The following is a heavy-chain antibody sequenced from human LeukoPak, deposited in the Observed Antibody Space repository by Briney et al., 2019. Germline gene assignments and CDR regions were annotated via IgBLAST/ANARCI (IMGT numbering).Heavy chain of an antibody. CDR2: ISSSSSTI. Sequence: GGSLRLSCAASGFTFSSYSMNWVRQAPGKGLEWVSYISSSSSTIYYADSVKGRFTISRDNAKNSLYLQMNSLRDEDTAVYYCAREIPTANYYGMDVWGQGTTVTVSS. CDR3: AREIPTANYYGMDV. V-gene: IGHV3-48*02. CDR1: GFTFSSYS. D-gene: IGHD4-17*01. J-gene: IGHJ6*02.